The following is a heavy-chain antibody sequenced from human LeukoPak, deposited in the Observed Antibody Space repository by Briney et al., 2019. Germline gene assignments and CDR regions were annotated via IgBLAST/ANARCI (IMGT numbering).Heavy chain of an antibody. D-gene: IGHD3-22*01. CDR3: ARAPERYYYDSSGYYSGNWFDP. Sequence: SETLSLTCAVSGGSISSSNWWSWVRQPPGKGLEWIGEIYHSGSTNYSPSLKSRVTISVDKSKNQFSLKLTSVTAADTAVYYCARAPERYYYDSSGYYSGNWFDPWGQGTLVTVSS. CDR2: IYHSGST. V-gene: IGHV4-4*02. CDR1: GGSISSSNW. J-gene: IGHJ5*02.